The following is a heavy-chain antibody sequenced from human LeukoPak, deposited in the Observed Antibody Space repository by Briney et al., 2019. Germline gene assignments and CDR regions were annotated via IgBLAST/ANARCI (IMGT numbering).Heavy chain of an antibody. CDR3: ARDLPYYDFWSGYSAFDI. Sequence: SETLSLTCTVSGGSISSSSYYWGWIRQPPGKGLEWIGSIYYSGSTYYNPSLKSRVTISVDTSKNQFSLKLSSVTAADTAVYYCARDLPYYDFWSGYSAFDIWGQGTMVTVSS. V-gene: IGHV4-39*07. J-gene: IGHJ3*02. D-gene: IGHD3-3*01. CDR2: IYYSGST. CDR1: GGSISSSSYY.